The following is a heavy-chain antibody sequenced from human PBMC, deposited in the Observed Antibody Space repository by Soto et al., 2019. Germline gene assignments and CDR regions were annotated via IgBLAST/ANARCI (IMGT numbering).Heavy chain of an antibody. CDR3: ESGGYCSGGSCPLKYNWFDP. J-gene: IGHJ5*02. CDR1: GGTFSSYA. CDR2: IIPIFGTA. V-gene: IGHV1-69*01. Sequence: QVQLVQSGAEVKKPGSSVKVSCKASGGTFSSYAISWVRQAPGQGLEWMGGIIPIFGTANYAQKFQGRVTITADESTSTAYMELSSLRSEDTAVYYCESGGYCSGGSCPLKYNWFDPWGQGTLVTVSS. D-gene: IGHD2-15*01.